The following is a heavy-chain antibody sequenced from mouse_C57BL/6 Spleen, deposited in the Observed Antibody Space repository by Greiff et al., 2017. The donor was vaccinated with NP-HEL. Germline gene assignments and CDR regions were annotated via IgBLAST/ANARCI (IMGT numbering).Heavy chain of an antibody. CDR3: ARGGLWDYVDY. D-gene: IGHD1-1*02. V-gene: IGHV5-17*01. CDR1: GFTFSDYG. CDR2: ISSGSSTI. Sequence: EVKLVESGGGLVKPGGSLKLSCAASGFTFSDYGLHWVRQAPEKGLEWVAYISSGSSTIYSADTGTGRFPISRDNAKNTLFLQMTSLRSEDTAMYYCARGGLWDYVDYWGQGTTLTVSS. J-gene: IGHJ2*01.